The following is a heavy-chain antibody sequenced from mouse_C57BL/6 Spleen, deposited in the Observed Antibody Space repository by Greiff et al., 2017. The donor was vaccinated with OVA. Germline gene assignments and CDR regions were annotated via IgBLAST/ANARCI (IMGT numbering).Heavy chain of an antibody. J-gene: IGHJ4*01. Sequence: VQLQQPGPELVKPGASVKLSCKASGYTFTSYWMHWVKQRPGQGLEWIGNINPSNGGTNYNEKFKSKATLTVDKSSSSAYMQLSSLTSEDSAVYYCARTGGYVYYAMDYWGQGTSVTVSS. CDR2: INPSNGGT. CDR3: ARTGGYVYYAMDY. D-gene: IGHD2-2*01. CDR1: GYTFTSYW. V-gene: IGHV1-53*01.